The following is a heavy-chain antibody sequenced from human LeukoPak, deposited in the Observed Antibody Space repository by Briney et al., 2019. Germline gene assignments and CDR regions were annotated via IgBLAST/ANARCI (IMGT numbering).Heavy chain of an antibody. Sequence: SETLSLTCTVSGGSISSSTYYWGWIRQPPGKGLEWIGSIYYSGSTSYNPSLKSRVTISVDTSKNQFSLKLDSVTAADTAVYYCARNASDSGTSYFDYWGQGTLVTVSS. CDR3: ARNASDSGTSYFDY. CDR2: IYYSGST. J-gene: IGHJ4*02. CDR1: GGSISSSTYY. V-gene: IGHV4-39*01. D-gene: IGHD1-26*01.